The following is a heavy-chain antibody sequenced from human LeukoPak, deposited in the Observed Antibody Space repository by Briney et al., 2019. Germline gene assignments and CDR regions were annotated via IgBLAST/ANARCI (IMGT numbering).Heavy chain of an antibody. CDR2: IYYSGST. D-gene: IGHD3-16*01. CDR3: ARDGGVGEDGAFDI. J-gene: IGHJ3*02. CDR1: GGSISSSSYY. V-gene: IGHV4-39*07. Sequence: SETLSLTCTVSGGSISSSSYYWGWIRQPPGKGLEWIGSIYYSGSTYYNPSLKSRVTISVDTSKNQFSLKLSSVTAADTAVYYCARDGGVGEDGAFDIWGQGTMVTVSS.